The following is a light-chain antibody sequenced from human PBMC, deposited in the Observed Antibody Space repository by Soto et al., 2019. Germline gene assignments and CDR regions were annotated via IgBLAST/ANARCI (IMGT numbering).Light chain of an antibody. J-gene: IGKJ1*01. CDR2: GAY. CDR1: QSVSSRY. CDR3: HQYGSSRT. V-gene: IGKV3-20*01. Sequence: KLSLSPGGVATVACLASQSVSSRYLAWYQQKPGQAPRLLIYGAYSRATGIPDRFSGRGSGAYVTLIISRQAPEDAAAYYCHQYGSSRTLGQGTKVDIK.